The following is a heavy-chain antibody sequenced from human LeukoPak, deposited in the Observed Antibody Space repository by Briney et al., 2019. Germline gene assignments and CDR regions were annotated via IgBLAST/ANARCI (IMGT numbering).Heavy chain of an antibody. V-gene: IGHV3-23*01. CDR1: GFTFSSYA. J-gene: IGHJ4*02. CDR3: AKAPRSGWRHLDY. CDR2: ISGSGGST. D-gene: IGHD6-19*01. Sequence: PGGSLRLSCAASGFTFSSYAMSWVRQAPVKGLEWVSAISGSGGSTYYADSVKGRFTISRDNSKNTLYLQMNSLRAEDTAVYYCAKAPRSGWRHLDYWGQGTLVTVSS.